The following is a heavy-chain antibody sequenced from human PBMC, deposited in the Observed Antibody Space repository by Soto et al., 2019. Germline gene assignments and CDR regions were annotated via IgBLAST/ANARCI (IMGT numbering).Heavy chain of an antibody. V-gene: IGHV4-30-4*01. CDR3: ARDHYVYDILTDYGYYYGMDV. Sequence: QVQLQESGPGLVKPSQTLSLTCTVSCGSIRSDDYYWSWIRKPPGKGLEWIGYISYSGSTYYNPALQSRVTFSVDTSKNQFPLKMSSVTAADTAVYYCARDHYVYDILTDYGYYYGMDVWGQVTTVTVSS. D-gene: IGHD3-9*01. CDR2: ISYSGST. CDR1: CGSIRSDDYY. J-gene: IGHJ6*02.